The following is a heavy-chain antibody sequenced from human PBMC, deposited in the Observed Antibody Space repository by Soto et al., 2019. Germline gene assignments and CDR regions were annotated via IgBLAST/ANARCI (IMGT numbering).Heavy chain of an antibody. V-gene: IGHV2-5*02. CDR1: GFSLSTSGVG. D-gene: IGHD2-15*01. CDR3: AYLPCSGGSCYWFSFSGMDV. J-gene: IGHJ6*02. CDR2: IYWDDDK. Sequence: QITLKESGPPLVKPTQTLTLTCTFSGFSLSTSGVGVAWIRQPPGKALEWLALIYWDDDKRYRPSLESRLTITKDTSKTQVVLTMTNMYSVDTATYYCAYLPCSGGSCYWFSFSGMDVWGQGTTVTVSS.